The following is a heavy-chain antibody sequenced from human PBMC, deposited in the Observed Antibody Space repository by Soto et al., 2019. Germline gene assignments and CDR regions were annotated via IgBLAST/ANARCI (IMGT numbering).Heavy chain of an antibody. Sequence: PSETLSLTCAVYGGSFSGYYWSWIRQPPGKGLEWIGEINHSGSTNYNPSLKSRVTISVDTSKNQFSLKLSSVTAADTAVYYCARGGRALVPYYFYYVGVWGKGTTVTVCS. D-gene: IGHD6-13*01. V-gene: IGHV4-34*01. CDR1: GGSFSGYY. CDR2: INHSGST. J-gene: IGHJ6*03. CDR3: ARGGRALVPYYFYYVGV.